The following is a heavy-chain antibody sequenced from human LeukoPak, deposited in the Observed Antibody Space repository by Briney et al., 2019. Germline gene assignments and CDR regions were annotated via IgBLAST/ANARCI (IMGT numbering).Heavy chain of an antibody. Sequence: GGSLRLSCAASGFNFSSYAMSWVRQAPGEGLEWVSAISGSGGSTYYADSVKGRFNISRDNSKNTLYLQMNSLRAEDTAVYYCAKGERGLLWFGELFYYFEYWGQGILVTVSS. D-gene: IGHD3-10*01. J-gene: IGHJ4*02. CDR2: ISGSGGST. V-gene: IGHV3-23*01. CDR1: GFNFSSYA. CDR3: AKGERGLLWFGELFYYFEY.